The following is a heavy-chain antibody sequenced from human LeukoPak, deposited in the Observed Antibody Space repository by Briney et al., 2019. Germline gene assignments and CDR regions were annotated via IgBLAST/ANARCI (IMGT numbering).Heavy chain of an antibody. CDR1: GGSISSGSYY. D-gene: IGHD3-3*01. Sequence: SQTLSLTCTVSGGSISSGSYYWGWIRQPPGTGLEWIGSIYHSGSTYYNPSLKSRVTISVDTSKNQFSLKLSSVTAADTAVYYCASTYYDFWSGYYSNIDYWGQGTLVTVSS. V-gene: IGHV4-39*07. J-gene: IGHJ4*02. CDR2: IYHSGST. CDR3: ASTYYDFWSGYYSNIDY.